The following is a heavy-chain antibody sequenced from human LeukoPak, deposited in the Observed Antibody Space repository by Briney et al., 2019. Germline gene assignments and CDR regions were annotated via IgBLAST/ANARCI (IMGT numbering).Heavy chain of an antibody. V-gene: IGHV3-74*01. CDR2: TSSDGSST. CDR1: GFTFSRFW. CDR3: ARDSDAGFDY. J-gene: IGHJ4*02. Sequence: GGSLRLSCAASGFTFSRFWMHWVRQAPGKGLVWVARTSSDGSSTVYADSVKGRFTISRDNAEKTLYLQMNSLRAEDTAIYYCARDSDAGFDYWGQGTLVTVSS.